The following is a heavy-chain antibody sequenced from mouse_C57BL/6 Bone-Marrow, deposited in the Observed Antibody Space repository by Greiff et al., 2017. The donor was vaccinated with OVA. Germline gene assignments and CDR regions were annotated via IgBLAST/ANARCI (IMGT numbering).Heavy chain of an antibody. D-gene: IGHD2-3*01. Sequence: QVQLQQPGAELVKPGASVKLSCKASGYTFTSYWMQWVKQRPGQGLEWIGEIYPSDSYTNYNQKFKGKATLTVDTSSSTAYMQLSSLTSEDSAVYYCAADYDGYPSWFAYWGQGTLVTVSA. J-gene: IGHJ3*01. CDR1: GYTFTSYW. V-gene: IGHV1-50*01. CDR2: IYPSDSYT. CDR3: AADYDGYPSWFAY.